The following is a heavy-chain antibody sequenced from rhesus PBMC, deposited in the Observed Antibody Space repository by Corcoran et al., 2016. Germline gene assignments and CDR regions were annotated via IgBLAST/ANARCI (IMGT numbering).Heavy chain of an antibody. CDR2: IYGRGSST. J-gene: IGHJ5-1*01. CDR1: GGAISSNN. CDR3: VRVRCSRGVCYPRFDV. V-gene: IGHV4-169*01. Sequence: QLQLQESGPGLVKPSETLSVTCAVSGGAISSNNWSWIRPAPGQGREWIGYIYGRGSSTNYHPSLKSRVTLSVDTSKNQFSLRLSSVTAADTAVYYCVRVRCSRGVCYPRFDVWGPGVLVTVSS. D-gene: IGHD2-39*01.